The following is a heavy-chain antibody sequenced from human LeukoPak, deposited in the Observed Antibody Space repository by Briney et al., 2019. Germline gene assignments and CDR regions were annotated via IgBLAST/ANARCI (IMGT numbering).Heavy chain of an antibody. CDR2: IYPDDSDT. CDR1: GYSFTTYW. D-gene: IGHD4-17*01. CDR3: ARPTDYGDYSPFDY. J-gene: IGHJ4*02. V-gene: IGHV5-51*01. Sequence: KFGESLKISCKGSGYSFTTYWIGWVRQMPGRGLEWMGIIYPDDSDTRYSPSFQGQVTISADKSISTAYLQWSSLKASDTAMYYCARPTDYGDYSPFDYWGQGTLVTVSS.